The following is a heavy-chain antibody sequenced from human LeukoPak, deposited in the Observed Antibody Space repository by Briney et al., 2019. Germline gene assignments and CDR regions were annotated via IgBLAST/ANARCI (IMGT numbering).Heavy chain of an antibody. CDR2: INHTGTT. V-gene: IGHV4-34*01. CDR3: ARRWSSSFRWFDP. J-gene: IGHJ5*02. CDR1: GGSFSDYY. Sequence: SETLSLTCAVYGGSFSDYYWNWIRQSPGKGLEWIGEINHTGTTNYNPSLKSPVTISVDTSKNQFSLKLSSVTAADTAVYYCARRWSSSFRWFDPWGQGTLVTVSS. D-gene: IGHD6-13*01.